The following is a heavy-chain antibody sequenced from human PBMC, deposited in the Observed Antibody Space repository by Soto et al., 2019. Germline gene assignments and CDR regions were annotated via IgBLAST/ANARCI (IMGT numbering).Heavy chain of an antibody. Sequence: PGESLKISCKASGYNFTSHWIGWVRQMPGKGLEWMGIIYPGDSDIRYSPSFQGQVTISADKSITTSYLQWSGLKASGTALHYRVRQNTWIPLWHHFRSWGQGIMVTVSS. D-gene: IGHD5-18*01. J-gene: IGHJ5*02. CDR1: GYNFTSHW. V-gene: IGHV5-51*01. CDR3: VRQNTWIPLWHHFRS. CDR2: IYPGDSDI.